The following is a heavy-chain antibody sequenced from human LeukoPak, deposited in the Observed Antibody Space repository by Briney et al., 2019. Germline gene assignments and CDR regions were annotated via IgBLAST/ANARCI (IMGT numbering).Heavy chain of an antibody. Sequence: GGSLRLSCAASGLAFSTYAMHWVRQAPGKGQEWVAVISDDGSNKYYADSVKGRFTISRDNSKNTVYLQMNSLRNDDTGVFYCATGGSSGWSDYWGQGTLVTVSP. V-gene: IGHV3-30-3*01. CDR3: ATGGSSGWSDY. CDR1: GLAFSTYA. CDR2: ISDDGSNK. D-gene: IGHD6-19*01. J-gene: IGHJ4*02.